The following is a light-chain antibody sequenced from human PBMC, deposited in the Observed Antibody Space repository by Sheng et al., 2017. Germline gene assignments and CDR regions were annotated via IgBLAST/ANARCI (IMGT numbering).Light chain of an antibody. J-gene: IGLJ1*01. CDR3: CSYAGSSTYYV. V-gene: IGLV2-23*02. CDR2: DVS. CDR1: SSDVGSYNL. Sequence: QSALTQPASVSGSPGQSITISCTGTSSDVGSYNLVSWYQQHPGKAPKLMIYDVSKRPSGVSNRFSGSKSGNTASLTISGLQAEDEADYYCCSYAGSSTYYVFGTGTKVTV.